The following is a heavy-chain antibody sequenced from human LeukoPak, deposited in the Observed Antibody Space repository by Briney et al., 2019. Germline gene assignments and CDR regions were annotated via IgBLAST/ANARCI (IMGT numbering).Heavy chain of an antibody. CDR2: IYYSGST. D-gene: IGHD3-16*01. V-gene: IGHV4-39*07. CDR3: ARGGTGFDY. J-gene: IGHJ4*02. CDR1: GGSISSSSYY. Sequence: SETLSLTCTVSGGSISSSSYYWGWIRQPPGKGLEWIGSIYYSGSTYYNPSLKSRVTISVDTSKNQFSLKLSSVTAADTAVYYCARGGTGFDYWGQGTLVTVSS.